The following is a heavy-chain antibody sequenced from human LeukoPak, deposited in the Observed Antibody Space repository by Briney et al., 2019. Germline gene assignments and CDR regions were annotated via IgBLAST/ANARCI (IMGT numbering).Heavy chain of an antibody. V-gene: IGHV3-48*04. Sequence: GGSLRLSCAASGFTYNYYSMSWVRQAPGMGLEWVSYISDSTSTIYYADSVKGRFTISRDNAKDSLYLQMNSLRAEDTAIYYCARVKPYNNNDRARPLDYWGQGTLVTVSS. CDR1: GFTYNYYS. CDR2: ISDSTSTI. D-gene: IGHD3-10*01. CDR3: ARVKPYNNNDRARPLDY. J-gene: IGHJ4*02.